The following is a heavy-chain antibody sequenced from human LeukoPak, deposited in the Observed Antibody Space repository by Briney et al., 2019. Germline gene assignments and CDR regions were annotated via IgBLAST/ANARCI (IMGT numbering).Heavy chain of an antibody. CDR3: AREGCSSTSCLTGLHGGPKRPSMDV. CDR1: GGTFSSYA. J-gene: IGHJ6*03. V-gene: IGHV1-69*05. Sequence: SVKVSCKASGGTFSSYAISWVRQAPGQGLEWMGGIIPIFGTANYAQKFQGRVTITTDESTSTAYMELSSLRSEDTAVYYCAREGCSSTSCLTGLHGGPKRPSMDVWGKGTTVTVSS. CDR2: IIPIFGTA. D-gene: IGHD2-2*01.